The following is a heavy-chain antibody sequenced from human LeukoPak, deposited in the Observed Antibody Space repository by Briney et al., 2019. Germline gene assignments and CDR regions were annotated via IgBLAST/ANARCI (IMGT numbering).Heavy chain of an antibody. V-gene: IGHV3-9*02. D-gene: IGHD4-17*01. J-gene: IGHJ4*02. CDR3: AKDLGYGDYRINSDYFDY. CDR2: VNWNSGSI. CDR1: GFTSEDYT. Sequence: GLSLRLSCAASGFTSEDYTMHWVRQAPGKGLEWVARVNWNSGSIDYADSVKGRFTISRDNTKNSVYLQMNSLRAEDTALYYCAKDLGYGDYRINSDYFDYWGRGALVIVSS.